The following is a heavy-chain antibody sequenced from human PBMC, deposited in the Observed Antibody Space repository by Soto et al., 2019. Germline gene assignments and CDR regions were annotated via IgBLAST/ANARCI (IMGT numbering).Heavy chain of an antibody. V-gene: IGHV1-18*04. D-gene: IGHD3-10*01. CDR1: GYTFTSYG. J-gene: IGHJ3*02. CDR3: ARVLPLSAHIWLGESYALDI. CDR2: ISAYNGNT. Sequence: ASVKVSCKASGYTFTSYGISWVRQAPGQGLEWMGWISAYNGNTNYAQKLQGRVTMTTDTSTSTAYMELRSLRSDGTAVYYCARVLPLSAHIWLGESYALDIRGQETRVTVAS.